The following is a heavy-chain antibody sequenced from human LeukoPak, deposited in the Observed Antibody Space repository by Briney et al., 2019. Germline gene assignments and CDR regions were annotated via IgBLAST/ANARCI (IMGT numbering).Heavy chain of an antibody. D-gene: IGHD5-18*01. CDR2: IWYDGSNK. Sequence: GTSLRLSCAISGVTSNTYAMHWVRQAPGKGLEWVAVIWYDGSNKYYADSVKGRFTISRDNSKNTLYLQMNSLRAEDTAVYYCARDSGPSYSYNYYYYGMDVWGQGTTVTVSS. CDR3: ARDSGPSYSYNYYYYGMDV. CDR1: GVTSNTYA. V-gene: IGHV3-33*01. J-gene: IGHJ6*02.